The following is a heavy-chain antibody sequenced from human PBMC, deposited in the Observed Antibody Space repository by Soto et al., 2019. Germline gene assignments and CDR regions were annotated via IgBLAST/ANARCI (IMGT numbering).Heavy chain of an antibody. J-gene: IGHJ6*02. CDR3: AKVKQLWSHPGGMDV. CDR2: ISYDGSNK. CDR1: GFTFSSYG. V-gene: IGHV3-30*18. Sequence: GGSLRLSCAASGFTFSSYGMHWVRQAPGKGLEWVAVISYDGSNKYYADSVKGRFTISRDNSKNTLYLQMNSLRAEDTAVYYCAKVKQLWSHPGGMDVWGQGTTVTVSS. D-gene: IGHD5-18*01.